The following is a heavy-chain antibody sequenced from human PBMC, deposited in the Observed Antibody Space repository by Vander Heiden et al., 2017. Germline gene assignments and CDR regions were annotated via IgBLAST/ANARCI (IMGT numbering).Heavy chain of an antibody. CDR1: RFTFSSYG. V-gene: IGHV3-33*01. J-gene: IGHJ4*02. D-gene: IGHD1-20*01. CDR3: ARDNNWNPDY. CDR2: IWYDGSNK. Sequence: QVQLVEPGGGVVQPGRSLKLSCAASRFTFSSYGMHWVRQAPGKGLEWVAVIWYDGSNKYYADSVKGRFTISRDNSKNTLYLQMNSLRAEDTAVYYCARDNNWNPDYWGQGTLVTVSS.